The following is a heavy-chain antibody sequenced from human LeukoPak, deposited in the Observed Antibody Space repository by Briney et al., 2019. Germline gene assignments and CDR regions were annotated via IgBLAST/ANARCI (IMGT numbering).Heavy chain of an antibody. Sequence: SETLSLTCSVSGGPISNRTCYWGWIRQPPGKGLEWIWGVYYTGTTYYSPSLNSRVTVSIDTSNKQFSLRLTSVTAADTAVYYCARRAVVAAAVSYFDYWGQGILVTVSS. CDR2: VYYTGTT. J-gene: IGHJ4*02. V-gene: IGHV4-39*01. CDR1: GGPISNRTCY. D-gene: IGHD2-2*01. CDR3: ARRAVVAAAVSYFDY.